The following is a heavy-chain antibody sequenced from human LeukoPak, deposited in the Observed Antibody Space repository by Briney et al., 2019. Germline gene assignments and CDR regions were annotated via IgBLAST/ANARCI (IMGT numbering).Heavy chain of an antibody. D-gene: IGHD6-13*01. CDR1: GGSISSSNDD. Sequence: SETLSLTCTVAGGSISSSNDDWGWIRQPPGKGRGWIGSIHYTGSTYYNLWLKSRFTITVERAKNKFSLKLSSVTAADTAMYYCARVGYSSTYYFEYWGQGTLVTVSS. J-gene: IGHJ4*02. CDR3: ARVGYSSTYYFEY. CDR2: IHYTGST. V-gene: IGHV4-39*07.